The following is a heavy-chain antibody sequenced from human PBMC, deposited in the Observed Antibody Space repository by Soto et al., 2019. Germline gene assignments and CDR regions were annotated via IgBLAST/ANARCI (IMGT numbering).Heavy chain of an antibody. Sequence: GESLKISCKASGFTFSSYSLGWVRHMPGKGLQWMGNIFSSDSSAKYSPSFVGQATISVDRSINTAYLQWSSLKASDTAIYYCGTWRGSSWFDYWGPGTLVTVSS. D-gene: IGHD2-2*01. V-gene: IGHV5-51*01. J-gene: IGHJ4*02. CDR3: GTWRGSSWFDY. CDR2: IFSSDSSA. CDR1: GFTFSSYS.